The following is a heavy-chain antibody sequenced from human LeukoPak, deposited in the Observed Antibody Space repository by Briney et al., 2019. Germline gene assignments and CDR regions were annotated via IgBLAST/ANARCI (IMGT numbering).Heavy chain of an antibody. CDR3: ARSFLYCSSTSCHFDY. CDR2: INPNSGGT. V-gene: IGHV1-2*02. J-gene: IGHJ4*02. CDR1: GYTFTGYY. D-gene: IGHD2-2*01. Sequence: ASVKVSCKASGYTFTGYYMRWVRQAPGQGLEWMGWINPNSGGTNYAQKFQGRVTMTRDTSISTAYMELSRLRSDDTAVYYCARSFLYCSSTSCHFDYWGQGTLVTVSS.